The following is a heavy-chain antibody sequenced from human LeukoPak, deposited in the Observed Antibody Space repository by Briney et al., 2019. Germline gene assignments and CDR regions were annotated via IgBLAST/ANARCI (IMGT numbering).Heavy chain of an antibody. CDR3: AKGDCTGGSCLPFDY. J-gene: IGHJ4*02. Sequence: GGSLRLSCAASGFTFSRYAMSWVRRAPGKGLEWVAPISGTGGTTYYADSVKGRFTISRDNSKNTLYLQMNSLRAEDTAVYYCAKGDCTGGSCLPFDYWGQGTLVTVSS. CDR2: ISGTGGTT. V-gene: IGHV3-23*01. CDR1: GFTFSRYA. D-gene: IGHD2-15*01.